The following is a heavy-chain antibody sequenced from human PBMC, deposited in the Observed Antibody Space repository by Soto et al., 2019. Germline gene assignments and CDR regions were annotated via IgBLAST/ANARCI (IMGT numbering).Heavy chain of an antibody. V-gene: IGHV3-30-3*01. Sequence: SLRLSCAASGFTFSSYAMHWVRQAPGKGLEWVAVISYDGSNKYYADSVKGRFTISRDNSKNTLYLQMNSLRAEDTAVYYCAREPGPVQPGIAVAAPQWHYYYGMDVWGQGTTVTVSS. D-gene: IGHD6-19*01. CDR3: AREPGPVQPGIAVAAPQWHYYYGMDV. CDR1: GFTFSSYA. CDR2: ISYDGSNK. J-gene: IGHJ6*02.